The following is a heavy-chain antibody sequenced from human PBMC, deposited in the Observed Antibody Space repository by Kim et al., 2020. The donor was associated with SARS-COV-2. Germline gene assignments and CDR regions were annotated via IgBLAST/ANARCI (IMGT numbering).Heavy chain of an antibody. V-gene: IGHV1-69*13. J-gene: IGHJ2*01. CDR2: IIPIFGTA. D-gene: IGHD2-2*01. CDR3: ARRGCSSTSCQTPPGWYFDL. Sequence: SVKVSCKASGGTFSSYAISWVRQAPGQGLEWMGGIIPIFGTANYAQKFQGRVTITADESTSTAYMELSSLRSEDTAVYYCARRGCSSTSCQTPPGWYFDLWGRGTLVTVSS. CDR1: GGTFSSYA.